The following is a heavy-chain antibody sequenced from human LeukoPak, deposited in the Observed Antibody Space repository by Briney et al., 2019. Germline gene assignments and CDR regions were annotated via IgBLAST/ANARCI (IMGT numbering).Heavy chain of an antibody. CDR1: GYTFTSYD. V-gene: IGHV1-2*02. D-gene: IGHD3-22*01. CDR2: INPNSGGT. J-gene: IGHJ4*02. Sequence: ASVKVSCKASGYTFTSYDINWVRQATGQGLEWMGWINPNSGGTNYAQKFQGRVTMTRDTSISTAYMELSRLRSDDTAVYYCARPGGSSGYFTPDYWGQGTLVTVSS. CDR3: ARPGGSSGYFTPDY.